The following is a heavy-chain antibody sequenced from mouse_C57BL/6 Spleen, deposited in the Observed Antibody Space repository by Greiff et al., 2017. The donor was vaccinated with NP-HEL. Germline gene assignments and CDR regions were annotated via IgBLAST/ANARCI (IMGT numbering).Heavy chain of an antibody. Sequence: QVQLQQSGAELAKPGASVKLSCKASGYTFTSYWMHWVKQRPGQGLEWIGYINPSSGYTKYNQKFKDKATLTADKSSSTAYMQLSSLTYEDSAVYYCARSGYDYDVRGYDYAMDYWGQGTSVTVSS. J-gene: IGHJ4*01. V-gene: IGHV1-7*01. CDR3: ARSGYDYDVRGYDYAMDY. CDR2: INPSSGYT. CDR1: GYTFTSYW. D-gene: IGHD2-4*01.